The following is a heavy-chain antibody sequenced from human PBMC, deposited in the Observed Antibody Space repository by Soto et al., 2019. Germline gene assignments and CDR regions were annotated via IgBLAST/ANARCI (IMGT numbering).Heavy chain of an antibody. D-gene: IGHD2-8*01. J-gene: IGHJ3*02. CDR2: IYYTGRT. CDR3: ARASVLDDVFDI. Sequence: QVQLQESGPGLVKPSQTLSLSCTVSGGSITSGDHYWSWIRQPPGKGLEWIGHIYYTGRTYFNPSLKSRATKSVDTSTKQFFLKLSSLTAADTAIYFCARASVLDDVFDIWGQGTMVTVSS. CDR1: GGSITSGDHY. V-gene: IGHV4-30-4*01.